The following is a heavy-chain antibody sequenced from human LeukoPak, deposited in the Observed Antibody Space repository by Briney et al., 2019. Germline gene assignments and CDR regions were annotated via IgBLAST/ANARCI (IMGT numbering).Heavy chain of an antibody. CDR3: ARDVPAAIPPESYFDY. V-gene: IGHV4-4*07. J-gene: IGHJ4*02. CDR1: GGSISSYY. Sequence: SETLSLTCTVSGGSISSYYWRWIRQSAGPGREWIGRIYTSVSTNSNPSLKSRVTMSVHTSKNQFSLTLSSVTAADTAVYYCARDVPAAIPPESYFDYWGQGTLVTVSS. CDR2: IYTSVST. D-gene: IGHD2-2*02.